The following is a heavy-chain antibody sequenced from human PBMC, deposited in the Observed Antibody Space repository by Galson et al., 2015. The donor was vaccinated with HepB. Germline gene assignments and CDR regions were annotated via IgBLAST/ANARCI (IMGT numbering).Heavy chain of an antibody. CDR1: GFTFSSYA. J-gene: IGHJ4*02. V-gene: IGHV3-30*04. CDR2: ISYDGSNK. Sequence: SLRLSCAASGFTFSSYAMHWVRQAPGKGLEWVAVISYDGSNKYYADSVKGRFTISRDNSKNTLYLQMNSLRAEDTAVYYCARDEDAAAGTFDYWGQGTLVTVSS. D-gene: IGHD6-13*01. CDR3: ARDEDAAAGTFDY.